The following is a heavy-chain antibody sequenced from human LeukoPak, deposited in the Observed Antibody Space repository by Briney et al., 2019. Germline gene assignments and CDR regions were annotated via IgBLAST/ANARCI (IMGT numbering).Heavy chain of an antibody. CDR3: ASTIGRAYDFWSGYGFDY. CDR2: ISAYNGNT. CDR1: GYTFTSYG. V-gene: IGHV1-18*01. J-gene: IGHJ4*02. D-gene: IGHD3-3*01. Sequence: ASVKVSCKASGYTFTSYGISWVRPAPGQGLEWMGWISAYNGNTNYAQKLQGRVTMTTDTSTSTAYMELRSLRSDDTAVYYCASTIGRAYDFWSGYGFDYWGQGTLVTVSS.